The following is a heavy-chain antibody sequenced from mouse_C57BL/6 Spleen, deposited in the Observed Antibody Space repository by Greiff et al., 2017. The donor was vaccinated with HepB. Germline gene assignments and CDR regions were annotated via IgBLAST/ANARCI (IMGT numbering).Heavy chain of an antibody. J-gene: IGHJ3*01. Sequence: QVQLQQPGAELVMPGASVKLSCKASGYTFTSYWMHWVKQRPGQGLEWIGEIDPYDSYTNYNQKFKGKSTLTVDKSSSTAYMQLSSLTSEDSAVYYCARGLRQGFAYWGQGTLVTVSA. CDR2: IDPYDSYT. D-gene: IGHD2-12*01. CDR1: GYTFTSYW. CDR3: ARGLRQGFAY. V-gene: IGHV1-69*01.